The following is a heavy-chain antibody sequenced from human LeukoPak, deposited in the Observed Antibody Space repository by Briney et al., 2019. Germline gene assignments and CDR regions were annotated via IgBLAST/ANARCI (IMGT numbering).Heavy chain of an antibody. D-gene: IGHD2-2*02. J-gene: IGHJ4*02. CDR1: GVSMRGYY. Sequence: SETLSLTCIVSGVSMRGYYLTWIRQPPGKGLEWIGYISYSGGTNYNPSLESRVTMSVYTSKNEFSLYVNSVTAADTAIYYCATRAIPSEPHYLDFWGQGILVTVSS. CDR2: ISYSGGT. V-gene: IGHV4-59*08. CDR3: ATRAIPSEPHYLDF.